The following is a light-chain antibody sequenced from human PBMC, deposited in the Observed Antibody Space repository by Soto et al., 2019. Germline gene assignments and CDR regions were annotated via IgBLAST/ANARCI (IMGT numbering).Light chain of an antibody. CDR2: GNS. J-gene: IGLJ2*01. Sequence: QSVLTQPPSVSGAPGQRVTISCTGSSSNIGAGYDVHWYQQLPGTAPKLLIYGNSNRPSGVPDQFSGSKSGTSASLVITGLQAEDEADYYCAAWDDDLHVWLFGGGTKLTVL. CDR1: SSNIGAGYD. CDR3: AAWDDDLHVWL. V-gene: IGLV1-40*01.